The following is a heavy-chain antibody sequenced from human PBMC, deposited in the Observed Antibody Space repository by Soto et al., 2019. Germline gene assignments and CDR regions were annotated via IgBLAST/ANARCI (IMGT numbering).Heavy chain of an antibody. V-gene: IGHV1-3*01. CDR1: GYTFTRYT. D-gene: IGHD3-16*02. CDR3: ARATHLYDYVWGSYRAPFFDY. CDR2: INPDNGNT. J-gene: IGHJ4*02. Sequence: ASVKVSCKASGYTFTRYTMNWVRQAPGQRLEWMGWINPDNGNTKSSQKFQDRVIITRDTSASTAYMDLSSLRSEDTAVYYCARATHLYDYVWGSYRAPFFDYWGQGTLVTVSS.